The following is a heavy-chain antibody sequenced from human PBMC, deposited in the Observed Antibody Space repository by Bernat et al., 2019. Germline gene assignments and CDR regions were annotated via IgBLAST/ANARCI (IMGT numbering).Heavy chain of an antibody. CDR2: ISYDGSNK. CDR3: AKDPAKLLWFGELGAFDI. CDR1: GFTFSSYG. V-gene: IGHV3-30*18. Sequence: HVQLVESGGGVVQPGRSLRLSFAASGFTFSSYGMHWVRQAPGKGLEWVAVISYDGSNKYYADSVKGRFTISRDNSKNTLYLQMNSLRAEDTAVYYCAKDPAKLLWFGELGAFDIWGQGTMVTASS. D-gene: IGHD3-10*01. J-gene: IGHJ3*02.